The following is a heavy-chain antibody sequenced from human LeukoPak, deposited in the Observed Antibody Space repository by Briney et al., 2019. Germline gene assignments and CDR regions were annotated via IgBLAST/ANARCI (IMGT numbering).Heavy chain of an antibody. CDR1: GFTFSSYG. CDR2: ISSSSSYI. J-gene: IGHJ4*02. CDR3: AKDHEVVVITLFDY. Sequence: GGSLRLSCAASGFTFSSYGMHWVRQAPGKGLEWVSSISSSSSYIYYADSVKGRFTISRDNAKNSLYLQMNSLRAEDTAVYYCAKDHEVVVITLFDYWGQGTLVTVSS. D-gene: IGHD3-22*01. V-gene: IGHV3-21*04.